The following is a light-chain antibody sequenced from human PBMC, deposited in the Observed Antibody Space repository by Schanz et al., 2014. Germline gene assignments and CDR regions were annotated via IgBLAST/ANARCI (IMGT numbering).Light chain of an antibody. V-gene: IGLV2-11*01. J-gene: IGLJ2*01. Sequence: QSALTQPRSVSGSPGQSVTISCSGTSSDIGGYNYVSWYQQYPGKGPKLVFYDVIKRPSGVPDRFSVSKSGNTASLTVSGLQAEDEADYYCSSYAGSNNVLFGGGTKLTVL. CDR1: SSDIGGYNY. CDR2: DVI. CDR3: SSYAGSNNVL.